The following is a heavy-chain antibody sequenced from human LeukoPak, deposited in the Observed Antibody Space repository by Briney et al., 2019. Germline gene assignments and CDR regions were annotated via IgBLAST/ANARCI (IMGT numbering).Heavy chain of an antibody. CDR2: INTNGRT. Sequence: KPSETLSLTCAVSGGSIRDYQWSWIRQPPGKGLEWIGHINTNGRTDYNPSLRSRLTFSVDTSRDQFSLKLSSVTAADTAMYYCATSYDYKAAPFDLWGQGTLVTVSS. CDR3: ATSYDYKAAPFDL. CDR1: GGSIRDYQ. D-gene: IGHD5-12*01. J-gene: IGHJ4*02. V-gene: IGHV4-4*09.